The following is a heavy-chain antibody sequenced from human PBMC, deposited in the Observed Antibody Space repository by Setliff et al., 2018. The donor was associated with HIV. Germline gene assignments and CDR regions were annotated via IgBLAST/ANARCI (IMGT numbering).Heavy chain of an antibody. Sequence: SETLSLTCTVSGGSISSSSYYWGWIRQPPGKGLEWIGSIYYSGSTYYNPSLKSRVTISVDTSKNQSSLKLSSVTAADTAVYYCARHNWNYGLIVDFYYMDVWGKGTTVTVSS. CDR1: GGSISSSSYY. J-gene: IGHJ6*03. V-gene: IGHV4-39*01. CDR3: ARHNWNYGLIVDFYYMDV. CDR2: IYYSGST. D-gene: IGHD1-7*01.